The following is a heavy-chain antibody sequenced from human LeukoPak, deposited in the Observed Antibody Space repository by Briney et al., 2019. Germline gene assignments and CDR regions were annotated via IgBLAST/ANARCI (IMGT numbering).Heavy chain of an antibody. V-gene: IGHV4-30-2*01. CDR2: IYHSGST. CDR3: ARGYSGYDVSFDY. Sequence: SETLSLTCAVSGGSISSGGYSWSWIRQPPGKGLEWIGYIYHSGSTYYNPSLKSRVTISVDRSKNHFSLKLSSVTAADTAVYYCARGYSGYDVSFDYWGQGTLVTVSS. J-gene: IGHJ4*02. D-gene: IGHD5-12*01. CDR1: GGSISSGGYS.